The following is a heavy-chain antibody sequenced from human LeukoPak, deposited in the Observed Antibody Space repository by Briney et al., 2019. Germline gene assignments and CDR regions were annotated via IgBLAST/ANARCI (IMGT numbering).Heavy chain of an antibody. V-gene: IGHV4-4*02. D-gene: IGHD3-3*01. CDR3: ATPNYDFWSGYYHWDY. Sequence: SGTLSLTCAVSGGSISSSNWWSWVRQPPGKGLEWIGEIYHSGSTNYNPSLKSRVTISVDTSKNQFSLKLSSVTAADTAVYYCATPNYDFWSGYYHWDYWGQGTLVTVSS. CDR1: GGSISSSNW. J-gene: IGHJ4*02. CDR2: IYHSGST.